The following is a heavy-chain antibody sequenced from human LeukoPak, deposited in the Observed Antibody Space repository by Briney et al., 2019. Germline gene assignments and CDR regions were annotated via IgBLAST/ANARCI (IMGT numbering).Heavy chain of an antibody. CDR1: GGSISSYY. CDR2: IYTSGST. V-gene: IGHV4-4*07. J-gene: IGHJ6*03. CDR3: ARWPLFGVVTTGYMDV. D-gene: IGHD3-3*01. Sequence: PSETLSLTCTVSGGSISSYYWSWIRQPAGKGLEWIGRIYTSGSTNYNPSLKSRVTMSVDTSKNQFSLKLSSVTAADTAVYYCARWPLFGVVTTGYMDVWGEGTTVTVSS.